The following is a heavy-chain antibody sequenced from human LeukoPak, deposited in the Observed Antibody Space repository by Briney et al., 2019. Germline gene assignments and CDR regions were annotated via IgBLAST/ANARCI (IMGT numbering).Heavy chain of an antibody. CDR3: ARESHTSTTFDY. CDR2: ISYDGSNE. V-gene: IGHV3-30-3*01. D-gene: IGHD1-1*01. CDR1: GSTVSTNY. Sequence: GGSLRLSCAASGSTVSTNYMSWVRQAPGKGLEWVAVISYDGSNEYYADSVKGRFTISRDNSKNTLYLQMNSLRAEDTAVYYCARESHTSTTFDYWGQGTLVTVSS. J-gene: IGHJ4*02.